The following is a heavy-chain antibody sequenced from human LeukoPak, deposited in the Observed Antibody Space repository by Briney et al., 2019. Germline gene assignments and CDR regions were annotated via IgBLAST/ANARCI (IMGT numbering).Heavy chain of an antibody. Sequence: PSETLSLTCTVSGGSISSYYWSWIRQPAGKGLEWIGRIYTSGSTNYNPSLKSRVTMSVDTSKNQLSLKLSSVTAADTAVYYCAREIGYCSGGSCYPGYFQHWGQGTLVTVSS. CDR3: AREIGYCSGGSCYPGYFQH. D-gene: IGHD2-15*01. CDR2: IYTSGST. V-gene: IGHV4-4*07. CDR1: GGSISSYY. J-gene: IGHJ1*01.